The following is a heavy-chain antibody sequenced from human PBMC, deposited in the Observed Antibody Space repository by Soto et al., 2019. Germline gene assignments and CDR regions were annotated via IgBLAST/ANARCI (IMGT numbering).Heavy chain of an antibody. Sequence: GGSLRLSCAASGFTFSSYGMHWVRQAPGKGLEWVAVIWYDGSNKYYADSVKGRFTISRDNSKNTLYLQMNSLRAEDTAVYYCAKDFLVATIQAFGYMDVWGKGTTVTVSS. CDR3: AKDFLVATIQAFGYMDV. CDR2: IWYDGSNK. V-gene: IGHV3-30*02. D-gene: IGHD5-12*01. J-gene: IGHJ6*03. CDR1: GFTFSSYG.